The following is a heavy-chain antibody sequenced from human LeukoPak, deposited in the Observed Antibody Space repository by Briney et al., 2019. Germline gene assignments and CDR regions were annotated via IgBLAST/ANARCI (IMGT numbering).Heavy chain of an antibody. J-gene: IGHJ4*02. D-gene: IGHD3-16*02. V-gene: IGHV4-39*07. Sequence: SETLSLTCTVSGGYISTSNYYWSWIRQPPGKGLEWIGEINHSGSTNYNPSLKSRVTISVDTSKNQFSLKLSSVTAADTAVYYCARRRYDYVWGSYRYQYFDYWGQGTLVTVSS. CDR3: ARRRYDYVWGSYRYQYFDY. CDR2: INHSGST. CDR1: GGYISTSNYY.